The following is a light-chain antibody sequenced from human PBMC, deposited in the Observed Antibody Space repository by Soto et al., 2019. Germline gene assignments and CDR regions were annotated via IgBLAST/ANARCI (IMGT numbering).Light chain of an antibody. CDR2: GAS. CDR3: QHYGRSPLT. Sequence: EIVLTQSPGTLSLSPGERVTLSCSASQSVSSSYLAWYLQKPGQAPRLLIYGASSRATGIPDRFSGSGSGTDFILTISRLESEDFAVYYCQHYGRSPLTFGQGTKVEIK. CDR1: QSVSSSY. J-gene: IGKJ1*01. V-gene: IGKV3-20*01.